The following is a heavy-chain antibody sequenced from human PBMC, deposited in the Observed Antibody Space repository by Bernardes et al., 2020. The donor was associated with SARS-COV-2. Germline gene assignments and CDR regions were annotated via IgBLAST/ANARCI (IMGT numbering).Heavy chain of an antibody. D-gene: IGHD6-13*01. V-gene: IGHV3-33*01. CDR3: ARDMLDSSSWYDDYYYYYGMDV. J-gene: IGHJ6*02. CDR1: GFTFSSYG. Sequence: GGSLRLSCAASGFTFSSYGMHWVRQAPGKGLEWVAVIWYDGSNKYYVDSVKGRFTISRDNSKNTLYLQMNSLRAEDTAVYYCARDMLDSSSWYDDYYYYYGMDVWGQGTTVTVSS. CDR2: IWYDGSNK.